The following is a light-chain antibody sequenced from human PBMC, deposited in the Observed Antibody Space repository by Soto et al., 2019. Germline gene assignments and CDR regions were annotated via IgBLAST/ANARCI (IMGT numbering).Light chain of an antibody. CDR2: DAS. J-gene: IGKJ1*01. CDR3: QQYNSFPT. V-gene: IGKV1-5*01. CDR1: QSVSSW. Sequence: DIQLTQSPSTLSASVGDSVTITCRASQSVSSWLAWYQQKPGRDPRLLIYDASKLEAGVPSRFSGSGSETELSLTISSLQPDDFATYFCQQYNSFPTFGQGTRVEIK.